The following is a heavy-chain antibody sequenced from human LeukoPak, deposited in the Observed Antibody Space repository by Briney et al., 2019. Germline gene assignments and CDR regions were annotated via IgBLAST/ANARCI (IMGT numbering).Heavy chain of an antibody. CDR2: IYYSGST. CDR3: ARGRYSSSSVLLGY. CDR1: GGSISSSSYY. D-gene: IGHD6-13*01. J-gene: IGHJ4*02. Sequence: SETLSLTCTVSGGSISSSSYYWGWIRQPPGKGLEWIGSIYYSGSTYYNPSLKSRVTISVDTSKNQFSLKLSSVTAADTAVYYCARGRYSSSSVLLGYWGQGTLVTVSS. V-gene: IGHV4-39*07.